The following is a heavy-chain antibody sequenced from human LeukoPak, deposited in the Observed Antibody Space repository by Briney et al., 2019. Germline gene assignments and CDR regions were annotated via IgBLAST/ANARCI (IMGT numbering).Heavy chain of an antibody. V-gene: IGHV3-53*01. CDR2: IYSGGTT. Sequence: PGGSLRLSCAASGFTVSTNYMTWVRQAPGKGLEWVSVIYSGGTTYYADSVKGRFTISRDNSKNMLYLEMNSLKASDTAMYYCARLHDFWSGNWFDPWGQGTLVTVSS. CDR1: GFTVSTNY. CDR3: ARLHDFWSGNWFDP. D-gene: IGHD3-3*01. J-gene: IGHJ5*02.